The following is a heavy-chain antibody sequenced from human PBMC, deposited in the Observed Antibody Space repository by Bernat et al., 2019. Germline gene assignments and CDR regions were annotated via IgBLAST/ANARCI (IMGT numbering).Heavy chain of an antibody. D-gene: IGHD6-13*01. CDR1: GGSISSSSYY. Sequence: QLQLQESGPGLVKPSETLSLTCTVSGGSISSSSYYWGWIRQPPGKGLEWIGSIYYSGSTYYNPSLKSRVTISVDTSKNQFSLKLSSVTAADTAVYYCAKDGDSSSWSSGFDYWGQGTLVTVSS. J-gene: IGHJ4*02. CDR3: AKDGDSSSWSSGFDY. V-gene: IGHV4-39*02. CDR2: IYYSGST.